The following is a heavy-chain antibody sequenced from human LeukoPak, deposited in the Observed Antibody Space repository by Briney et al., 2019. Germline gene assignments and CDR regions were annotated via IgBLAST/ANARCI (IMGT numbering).Heavy chain of an antibody. D-gene: IGHD2/OR15-2a*01. CDR3: AREPPNSYYFDN. CDR1: GYSFTTDN. Sequence: ASVKVSCKASGYSFTTDNMHWMRQAPGQRLEWMGIIYSSGGSTSAQKFQGRVTMTRDTSTSTVYMELSSLRSEDTAVYYCAREPPNSYYFDNWGQGTLVTVSS. CDR2: IYSSGGST. V-gene: IGHV1-46*01. J-gene: IGHJ4*02.